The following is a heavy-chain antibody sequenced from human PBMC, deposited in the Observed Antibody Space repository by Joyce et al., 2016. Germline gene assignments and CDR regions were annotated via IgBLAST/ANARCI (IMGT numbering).Heavy chain of an antibody. CDR3: ARNSAPRASTYYGLDV. V-gene: IGHV3-21*01. J-gene: IGHJ6*02. CDR1: GFTFSSYS. CDR2: ISSNRNYI. Sequence: EVQLVESGGGLVRPGGSLRLSCAASGFTFSSYSMNWVGQAPGKGLEWVSFISSNRNYIYYADSVKGRFTISRDNAKSSLFLQMDSLRAEDTAVYYCARNSAPRASTYYGLDVWGQGTTVTVSS. D-gene: IGHD5/OR15-5a*01.